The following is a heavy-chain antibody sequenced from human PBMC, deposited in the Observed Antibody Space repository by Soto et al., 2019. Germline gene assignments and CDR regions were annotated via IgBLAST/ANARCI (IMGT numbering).Heavy chain of an antibody. D-gene: IGHD3-16*01. CDR2: ITVGSSHI. V-gene: IGHV3-21*01. Sequence: GGSLRLSCTGSGFPFSAYNINWVRQAPGKGLEWVSSITVGSSHIYQPNSMKGRFTISRDDAKNSVYLQIDSLRDEDTALYYCSRSPEVGVRGAYWGQGTLVTVYS. CDR1: GFPFSAYN. CDR3: SRSPEVGVRGAY. J-gene: IGHJ4*02.